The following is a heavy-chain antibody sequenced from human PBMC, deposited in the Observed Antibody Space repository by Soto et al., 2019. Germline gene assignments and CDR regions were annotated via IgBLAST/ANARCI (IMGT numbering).Heavy chain of an antibody. D-gene: IGHD3-10*01. J-gene: IGHJ5*02. CDR1: GGSISSYY. V-gene: IGHV4-59*01. CDR2: IYYSGST. CDR3: ARPLVGRGNWFAP. Sequence: QVQLQESGPGLVKPSETLSLTCTVSGGSISSYYWSWIRQPPGKGLEWIGYIYYSGSTNYNPSLKSRVTISVDTSTNQFALKLSSVTAADTAVYYCARPLVGRGNWFAPWGQGTRVTVSS.